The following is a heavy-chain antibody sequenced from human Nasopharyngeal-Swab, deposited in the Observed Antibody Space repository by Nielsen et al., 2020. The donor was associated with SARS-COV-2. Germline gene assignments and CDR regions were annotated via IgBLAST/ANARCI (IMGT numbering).Heavy chain of an antibody. J-gene: IGHJ4*02. CDR2: IWYDGSNK. Sequence: GESLKISCAASGFTFSSYGMHWVRQAPGKGLEWVAVIWYDGSNKYYADSVKGRFTISRDNSKNTLYLQMNSLRAEDTAVYYCIVSSIAARGPYYFDYWGQGTLVTVSS. CDR3: IVSSIAARGPYYFDY. V-gene: IGHV3-30*02. D-gene: IGHD6-6*01. CDR1: GFTFSSYG.